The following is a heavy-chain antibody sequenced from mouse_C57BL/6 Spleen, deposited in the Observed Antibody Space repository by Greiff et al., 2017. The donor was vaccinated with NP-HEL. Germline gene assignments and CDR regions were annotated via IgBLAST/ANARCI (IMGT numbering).Heavy chain of an antibody. Sequence: EVKLEESGGGLVQPGGSMKLSCVASGFTFSNYWMNWVRQSPEKGLEWVAQIRLKSDNYATHYAESVKGRFTISRDDSKSSVYLQMNNLRAEDTGIYYCTVLDSYYYAMDYWGQGTSVTVSS. V-gene: IGHV6-3*01. CDR3: TVLDSYYYAMDY. CDR1: GFTFSNYW. CDR2: IRLKSDNYAT. J-gene: IGHJ4*01. D-gene: IGHD2-4*01.